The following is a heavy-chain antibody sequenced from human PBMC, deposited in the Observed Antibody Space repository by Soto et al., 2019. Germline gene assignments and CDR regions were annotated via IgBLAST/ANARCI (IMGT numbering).Heavy chain of an antibody. J-gene: IGHJ5*02. CDR3: ARDGRSAGCGWEHAHWFDP. D-gene: IGHD6-19*01. V-gene: IGHV1-2*02. Sequence: ASVKVSCKATVYRFSHYYQHWVRQAPGQGLEWMAWINPVSGGTNNAQKFQGRVTMTGHTSTSTVYLELTGLRDNDTAVYLCARDGRSAGCGWEHAHWFDPWGQGTLVTVS. CDR2: INPVSGGT. CDR1: VYRFSHYY.